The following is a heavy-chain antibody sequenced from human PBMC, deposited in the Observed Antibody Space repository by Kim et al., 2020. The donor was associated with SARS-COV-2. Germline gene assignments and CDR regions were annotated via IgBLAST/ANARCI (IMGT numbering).Heavy chain of an antibody. V-gene: IGHV1-8*01. CDR2: T. CDR3: AKGIFYGMDV. D-gene: IGHD2-15*01. J-gene: IGHJ6*02. Sequence: TGYPKEFQDSVTMTRNTSTSTAYMELTSLRSEDTAMYYCAKGIFYGMDVWGQGTTVTVSS.